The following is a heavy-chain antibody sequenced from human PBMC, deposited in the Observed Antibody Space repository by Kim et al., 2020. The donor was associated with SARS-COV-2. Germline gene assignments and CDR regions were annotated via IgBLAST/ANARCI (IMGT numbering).Heavy chain of an antibody. CDR3: AHLVRGVIKREYYFAY. Sequence: SGPTLVNPTQTLTLTCTFSGFSLSSDHVGVGWIRQPPGKALEWVALIYWDDDKRYRPSLNSRLTIAKDASKNQVVLTMTNMDPVDTGTYYCAHLVRGVIKREYYFAYWGQGTLVTVSS. J-gene: IGHJ4*02. CDR2: IYWDDDK. D-gene: IGHD3-10*01. V-gene: IGHV2-5*02. CDR1: GFSLSSDHVG.